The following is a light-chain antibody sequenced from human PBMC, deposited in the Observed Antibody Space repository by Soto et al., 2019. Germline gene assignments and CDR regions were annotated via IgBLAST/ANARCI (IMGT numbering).Light chain of an antibody. V-gene: IGKV3-11*01. CDR1: QSVSSY. Sequence: EIEMPQSPATLSLSPGERATLSCRASQSVSSYLAWYQQKPGQAPRLLIYDASNRATGIPARFSGSGSGTDFTLTISSLEPEDFAVYYCQQRSNWPRTITFGQGTRLEIK. CDR3: QQRSNWPRTIT. J-gene: IGKJ5*01. CDR2: DAS.